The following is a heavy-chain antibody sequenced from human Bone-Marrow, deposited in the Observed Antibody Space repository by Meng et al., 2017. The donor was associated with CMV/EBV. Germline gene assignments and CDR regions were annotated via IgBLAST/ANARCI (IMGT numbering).Heavy chain of an antibody. CDR3: ARDPDYSTYYYYGMDV. Sequence: SVKVSCKASGGTFSSYTISWVRQAPGQGLEWMGRIIPILGIANYAQKFQGRVTITADKSTSTAYMELSSLRSEDTAVYYCARDPDYSTYYYYGMDVWGQGTTVTFSS. V-gene: IGHV1-69*04. CDR1: GGTFSSYT. D-gene: IGHD4-11*01. J-gene: IGHJ6*02. CDR2: IIPILGIA.